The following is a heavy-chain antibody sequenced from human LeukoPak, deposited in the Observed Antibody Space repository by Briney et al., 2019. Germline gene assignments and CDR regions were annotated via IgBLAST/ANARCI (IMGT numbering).Heavy chain of an antibody. Sequence: GRSLRLSCAASGFSFSNYAMTWVRQTPGKGLEWVSVISGGGDSTDHADSMKGRFTISRDNSKNTLYLQMNSLRVEDTALYYCAKLGCTGTICYANYWGQGTLVTVSS. CDR1: GFSFSNYA. J-gene: IGHJ4*02. CDR2: ISGGGDST. D-gene: IGHD2-2*01. CDR3: AKLGCTGTICYANY. V-gene: IGHV3-23*01.